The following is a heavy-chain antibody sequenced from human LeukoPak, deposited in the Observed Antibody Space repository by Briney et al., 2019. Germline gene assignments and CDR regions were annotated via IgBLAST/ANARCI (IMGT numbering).Heavy chain of an antibody. Sequence: MSSETLSLTCTVSGGSISSGSYYWSWIRQPPGKGLEWIGYIYYSVSTNYNPSLNSRVTISVDTSKNQFSLKLSSVTAADTAVYYCAREDPGYSYGYRYWGQGTLVTVSS. D-gene: IGHD5-18*01. V-gene: IGHV4-61*01. CDR3: AREDPGYSYGYRY. CDR2: IYYSVST. J-gene: IGHJ4*02. CDR1: GGSISSGSYY.